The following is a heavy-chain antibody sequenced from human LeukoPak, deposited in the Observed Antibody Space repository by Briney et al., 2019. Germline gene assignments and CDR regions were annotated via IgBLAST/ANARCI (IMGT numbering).Heavy chain of an antibody. CDR3: AKDDYDSSGYYYDDGLPPFDY. Sequence: PGGSLRLSCAASGFTSSSYAMSWVRQAPGKGLEWVSAISGSGGSTYYADSVKSRFTISRDNSKNTLYLQMNSLRAEDTAVYYCAKDDYDSSGYYYDDGLPPFDYWGQGTLVTVSS. CDR2: ISGSGGST. J-gene: IGHJ4*02. D-gene: IGHD3-22*01. V-gene: IGHV3-23*01. CDR1: GFTSSSYA.